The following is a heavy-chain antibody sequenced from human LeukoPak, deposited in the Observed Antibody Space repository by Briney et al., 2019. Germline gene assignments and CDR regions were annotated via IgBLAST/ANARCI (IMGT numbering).Heavy chain of an antibody. CDR3: ARGGRHWYNRHFPY. Sequence: GASVKVSCKASGYTFTDYHMHWVRQAPGQGPEWMGWINSNSGGTKYAQNFQGRVTMTRDTSISTAYMELSRLRSDDTAVYFCARGGRHWYNRHFPYWGQGGLVTVSS. V-gene: IGHV1-2*02. D-gene: IGHD1-20*01. J-gene: IGHJ4*02. CDR2: INSNSGGT. CDR1: GYTFTDYH.